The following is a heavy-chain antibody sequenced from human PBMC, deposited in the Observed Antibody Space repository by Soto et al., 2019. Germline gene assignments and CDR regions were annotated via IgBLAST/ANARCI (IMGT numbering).Heavy chain of an antibody. CDR3: SRDYGDWRHFDD. J-gene: IGHJ4*02. CDR2: IWYDGSNK. Sequence: GGSLRLSCAASGFTFSSYAMHWVRQAPGKGPEWLAVIWYDGSNKYYGDSVKGRFTISRDNSRNTLYMQMHSLRVEDTSVYYCSRDYGDWRHFDDWGQGTLVTISS. D-gene: IGHD3-10*01. CDR1: GFTFSSYA. V-gene: IGHV3-33*01.